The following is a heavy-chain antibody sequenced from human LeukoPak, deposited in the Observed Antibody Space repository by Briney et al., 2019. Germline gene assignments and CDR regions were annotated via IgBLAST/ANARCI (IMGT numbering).Heavy chain of an antibody. D-gene: IGHD4-17*01. Sequence: TSETLSLTCAVYGGSFSGYYWSWIRQPPGKGLERIGEINHSGSTNYNPSLKSRVTISVDTSKNQFSLKLISVTAADTAVYYCARVDYVIDYWGQGTLVTVSS. CDR2: INHSGST. V-gene: IGHV4-34*01. J-gene: IGHJ4*02. CDR3: ARVDYVIDY. CDR1: GGSFSGYY.